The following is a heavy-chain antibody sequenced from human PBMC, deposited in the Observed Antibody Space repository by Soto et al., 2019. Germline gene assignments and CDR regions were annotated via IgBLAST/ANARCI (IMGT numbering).Heavy chain of an antibody. CDR2: INHSGST. D-gene: IGHD2-15*01. V-gene: IGHV4-34*01. Sequence: SETLSLTCAVYSGSFSGYYWSWIRQPPGKGLEWIGEINHSGSTNYNPSLKSRVTISVDTSKNQFSLKLSSVTAADTAVYYCARDGGHIVVVVAATENLGGWSDPWGQGTLVTVSS. CDR1: SGSFSGYY. CDR3: ARDGGHIVVVVAATENLGGWSDP. J-gene: IGHJ5*02.